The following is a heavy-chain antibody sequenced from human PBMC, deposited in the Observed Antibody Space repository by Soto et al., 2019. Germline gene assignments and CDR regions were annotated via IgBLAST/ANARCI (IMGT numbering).Heavy chain of an antibody. CDR2: INHSGST. Sequence: VEGGTCVGLCGSCIRQTPGKGLEWIGEINHSGSTNYNPSLKSRVTISVDTSKNQFSLKLSSVTAADTAVYYCARVGTNYYYYGMDVWGQGTTVTVS. CDR3: ARVGTNYYYYGMDV. D-gene: IGHD1-26*01. J-gene: IGHJ6*02. CDR1: GGTCVGLC. V-gene: IGHV4-34*01.